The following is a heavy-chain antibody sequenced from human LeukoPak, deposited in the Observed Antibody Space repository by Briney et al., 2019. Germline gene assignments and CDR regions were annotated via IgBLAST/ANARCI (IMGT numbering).Heavy chain of an antibody. CDR3: ARAITTNYYYYGMDV. CDR2: IIPILGIA. Sequence: SAKVSCKASGGAFSSYAISWVRQAPGQGLEWMGRIIPILGIANYAQKFQGRVTITADKSTSTAYMELSSLRSEDTAVYYCARAITTNYYYYGMDVWGQGTTVTVSS. J-gene: IGHJ6*02. V-gene: IGHV1-69*04. D-gene: IGHD4-11*01. CDR1: GGAFSSYA.